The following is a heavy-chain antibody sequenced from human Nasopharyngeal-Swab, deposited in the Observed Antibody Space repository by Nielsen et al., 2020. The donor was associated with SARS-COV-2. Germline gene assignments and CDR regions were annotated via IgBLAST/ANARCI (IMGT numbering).Heavy chain of an antibody. Sequence: SETLSLTCAISGDSVSSNSAAWNWTRQSPSRGLEWLGRTYYRSKWYNDYAVSVKSRITINPDTSKNQFSLQLNSVTPEDTAVYYCAREDIVVVPATTDYYYYGMDVWGQGTAVTVSS. J-gene: IGHJ6*02. V-gene: IGHV6-1*01. CDR1: GDSVSSNSAA. D-gene: IGHD2-2*01. CDR3: AREDIVVVPATTDYYYYGMDV. CDR2: TYYRSKWYN.